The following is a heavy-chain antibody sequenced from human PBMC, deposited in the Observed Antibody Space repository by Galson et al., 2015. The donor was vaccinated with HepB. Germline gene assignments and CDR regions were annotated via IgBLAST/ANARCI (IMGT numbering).Heavy chain of an antibody. V-gene: IGHV3-15*01. CDR3: TTAVSFSSYCSWFEP. CDR1: GGTVNNVW. Sequence: SLRLSCADTGGTVNNVWRNWVSKAPGKGLEGVCRRKSKTDGGTTEYGASVKGRFTISREDSKNTLYLQMNSLKTDDTAVYYCTTAVSFSSYCSWFEPCCHGTLVTVSS. CDR2: RKSKTDGGTT. D-gene: IGHD2-2*01. J-gene: IGHJ5*02.